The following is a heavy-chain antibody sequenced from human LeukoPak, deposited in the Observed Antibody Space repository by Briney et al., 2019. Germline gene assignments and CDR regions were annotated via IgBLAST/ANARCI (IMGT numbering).Heavy chain of an antibody. CDR1: GGTFSSYT. V-gene: IGHV1-69*04. J-gene: IGHJ4*02. CDR2: INPILGIA. Sequence: ASVKVSCKASGGTFSSYTISWVRQAPGQGLEWMGRINPILGIANYAQKFQGRVTITADKSTSTAYMELSSLRSEDTAVYYCARELRWSPFDYWGQGTLVTVSS. CDR3: ARELRWSPFDY. D-gene: IGHD4-23*01.